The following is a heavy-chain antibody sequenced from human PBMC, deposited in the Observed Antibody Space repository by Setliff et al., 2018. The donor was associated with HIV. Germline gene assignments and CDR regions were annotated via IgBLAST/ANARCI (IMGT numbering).Heavy chain of an antibody. J-gene: IGHJ4*02. CDR3: ARPALGIGGGSRFDN. V-gene: IGHV4-39*01. D-gene: IGHD3-10*01. CDR1: GGSFRSSRYY. Sequence: PSETLSLTCTVSGGSFRSSRYYWGWIRQPPGKGLEWIGNIHYGGFFWYSPSLKSRVTISVDTSKNQFSLKLSSVTAADTAVSYCARPALGIGGGSRFDNWGQGTRVTVSS. CDR2: IHYGGFF.